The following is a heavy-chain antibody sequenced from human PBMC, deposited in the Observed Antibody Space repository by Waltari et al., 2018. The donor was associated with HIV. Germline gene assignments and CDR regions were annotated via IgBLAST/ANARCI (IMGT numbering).Heavy chain of an antibody. V-gene: IGHV3-30*02. Sequence: QVQLVESGGGVVQPGGSLRLSCAASGFTFSSYGMHWVRQAPGKGLEWVAFIRYDGSNKYYADSVKGRFTISRDNSKNTLYLQMNSLRAEDTAVYYCAKVGPTVDAWYFDYWGQGTLVTVSS. J-gene: IGHJ4*02. CDR1: GFTFSSYG. D-gene: IGHD4-4*01. CDR2: IRYDGSNK. CDR3: AKVGPTVDAWYFDY.